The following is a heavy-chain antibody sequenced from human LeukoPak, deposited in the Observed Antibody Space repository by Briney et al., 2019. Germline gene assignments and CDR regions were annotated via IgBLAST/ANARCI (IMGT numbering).Heavy chain of an antibody. D-gene: IGHD4-17*01. J-gene: IGHJ2*01. Sequence: GGSLRLSCAASGFTSSSYDMHCVRQATGKGLEGVSAIGTSGDTYYPGSVKGRFTISRENAKNSLYLQMNSLRAGDTAVYYCARGPPFNYGDHRYFDLWGRGTLVTVSS. CDR1: GFTSSSYD. CDR2: IGTSGDT. V-gene: IGHV3-13*01. CDR3: ARGPPFNYGDHRYFDL.